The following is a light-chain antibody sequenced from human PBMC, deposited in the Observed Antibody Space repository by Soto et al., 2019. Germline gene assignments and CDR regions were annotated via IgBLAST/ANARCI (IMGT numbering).Light chain of an antibody. J-gene: IGLJ2*01. CDR3: AAWDDSLTIR. Sequence: SVLTQPPSASGTPGQTVTISCSGSSSNIASYSVYWYQQLPGTAPKLLIYENNQRPSGVPDRSSGSKSDTSAALASAWLRSGDEDDYYCAAWDDSLTIRFGGGTQLTVL. V-gene: IGLV1-47*01. CDR2: ENN. CDR1: SSNIASYS.